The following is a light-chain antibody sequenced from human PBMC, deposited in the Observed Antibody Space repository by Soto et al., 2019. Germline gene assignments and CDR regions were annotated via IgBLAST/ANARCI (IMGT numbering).Light chain of an antibody. CDR1: SSDVGRYNY. J-gene: IGLJ1*01. CDR2: DVS. V-gene: IGLV2-14*01. Sequence: QSALTQPPSASGSFGQSVTISCTGTSSDVGRYNYLSWYQQHPGKAPKLIIYDVSNRPSGVSNRFSGSKSGNTASLTFSGLQAEDEADYYCNSYTGSSTYVFGTGTKVTVL. CDR3: NSYTGSSTYV.